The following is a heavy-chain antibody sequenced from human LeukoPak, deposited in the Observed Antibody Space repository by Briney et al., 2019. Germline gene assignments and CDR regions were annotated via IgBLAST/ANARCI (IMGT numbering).Heavy chain of an antibody. CDR1: GFTFGKFA. CDR3: ARVRGGRSWYYYGMDV. J-gene: IGHJ6*02. D-gene: IGHD3-16*01. V-gene: IGHV3-30-3*01. Sequence: GGSLRLSCAASGFTFGKFAMHWVRQALGKGLEWVAVISYVGDNEYYADSVKSQFTISRDNSKDRLYLQMNSLRPEDTAMYYCARVRGGRSWYYYGMDVWGRGTTVTVSS. CDR2: ISYVGDNE.